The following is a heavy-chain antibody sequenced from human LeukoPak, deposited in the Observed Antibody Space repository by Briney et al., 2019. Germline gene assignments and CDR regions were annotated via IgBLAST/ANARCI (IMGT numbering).Heavy chain of an antibody. D-gene: IGHD2-2*01. Sequence: GRSLRLSCAASGFTFDDYAMHWVRQAPGKGLEWVSGINWNGGSTGYADSVKGRFTISRDNAKNSLYLQMNSLRAEDTALYYCARDTQYCSSTSCYLDAFDIWGQGTMVTVSS. CDR1: GFTFDDYA. V-gene: IGHV3-20*04. CDR2: INWNGGST. J-gene: IGHJ3*02. CDR3: ARDTQYCSSTSCYLDAFDI.